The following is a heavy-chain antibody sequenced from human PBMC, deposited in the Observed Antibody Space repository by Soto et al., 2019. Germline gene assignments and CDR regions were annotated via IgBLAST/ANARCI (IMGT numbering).Heavy chain of an antibody. V-gene: IGHV1-18*01. J-gene: IGHJ6*01. CDR3: ARSRSIFGVADYCCCGVDV. Sequence: ASVKVSCKASCYTFTSYGISWGRQAPGQGLEWMGWISAYNGNTNYAQKLQDRVTMTTDTSTSTAYMELRSLRSDDTAVDSCARSRSIFGVADYCCCGVDVWGQGTTVTVSS. D-gene: IGHD3-3*01. CDR2: ISAYNGNT. CDR1: CYTFTSYG.